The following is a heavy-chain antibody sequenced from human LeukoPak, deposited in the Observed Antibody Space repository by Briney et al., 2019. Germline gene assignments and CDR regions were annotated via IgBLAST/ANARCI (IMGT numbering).Heavy chain of an antibody. Sequence: GGSLRLSCAASGFTYSSYWMSWVRQAPGKGREWVANIKQDGSEKYYVDSVKGRFTISRDNAKNSLYLQMNSLRAEDTAVYYCAREVSPCSSTSCYIYYYYGMDVWGQGTTVTVSS. D-gene: IGHD2-2*02. CDR1: GFTYSSYW. CDR2: IKQDGSEK. V-gene: IGHV3-7*01. CDR3: AREVSPCSSTSCYIYYYYGMDV. J-gene: IGHJ6*02.